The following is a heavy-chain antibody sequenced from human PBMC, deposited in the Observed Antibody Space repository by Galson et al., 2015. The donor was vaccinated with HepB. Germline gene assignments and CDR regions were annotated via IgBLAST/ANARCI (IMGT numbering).Heavy chain of an antibody. CDR1: GYPFTSYD. Sequence: SVKVSCKASGYPFTSYDINWVRQATGQGLEWMGWMSPKSGNSGYAQKFQGRVTMTRNTSINTTYMELSSLTSDDTAVFFCATGIVSARPSGDALDIWGQGTEVSGSS. CDR2: MSPKSGNS. V-gene: IGHV1-8*01. CDR3: ATGIVSARPSGDALDI. J-gene: IGHJ3*02. D-gene: IGHD1-14*01.